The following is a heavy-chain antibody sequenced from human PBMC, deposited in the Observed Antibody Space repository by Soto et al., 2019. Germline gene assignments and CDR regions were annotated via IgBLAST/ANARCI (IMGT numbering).Heavy chain of an antibody. Sequence: PSETLSLTCTVSGGSISSYYWSWIRQPPGKGLEWIGYIYYSGSTNYNPSLKSRVTISVDTSKNQFSLKLSSVTAADTAVYYCARQYTTNHYYYYGMDVWGQGTTVTVSS. CDR3: ARQYTTNHYYYYGMDV. CDR2: IYYSGST. V-gene: IGHV4-59*01. J-gene: IGHJ6*02. D-gene: IGHD4-17*01. CDR1: GGSISSYY.